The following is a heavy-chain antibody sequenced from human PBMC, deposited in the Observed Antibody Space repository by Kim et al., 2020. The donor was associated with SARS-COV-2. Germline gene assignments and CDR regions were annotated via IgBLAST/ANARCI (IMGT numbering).Heavy chain of an antibody. D-gene: IGHD1-26*01. Sequence: SVKSRCTISRDDSKSTAYLQMNSLKTEDTAVYYCTRAKQKEGGRYDAFDTWGQGTKVTVSS. J-gene: IGHJ3*02. V-gene: IGHV3-73*01. CDR3: TRAKQKEGGRYDAFDT.